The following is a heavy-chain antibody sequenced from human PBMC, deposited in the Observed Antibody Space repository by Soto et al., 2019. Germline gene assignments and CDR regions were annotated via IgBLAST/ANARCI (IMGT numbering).Heavy chain of an antibody. CDR2: IWYDGSNK. J-gene: IGHJ6*02. Sequence: QVQLVESGGGVVQPGRSMRLSCAATGFTFSSYGMPWVRQAPGKGLEWVAVIWYDGSNKYYADSVKGRFTISSDNSKHTLYRQMNSLRAEDTVVYSCARDWVMTTGPRDYYYYGMYVWGQGTTVTASS. D-gene: IGHD4-17*01. V-gene: IGHV3-33*01. CDR3: ARDWVMTTGPRDYYYYGMYV. CDR1: GFTFSSYG.